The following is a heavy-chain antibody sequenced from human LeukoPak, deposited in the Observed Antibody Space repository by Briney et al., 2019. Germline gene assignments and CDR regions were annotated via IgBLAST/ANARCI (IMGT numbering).Heavy chain of an antibody. V-gene: IGHV3-7*01. J-gene: IGHJ4*02. CDR3: GGGLVRGPKDY. CDR1: GFTFSSYW. CDR2: IKQDGSEK. D-gene: IGHD3-10*01. Sequence: GGSLRLSCAASGFTFSSYWMSWVRQAPGKGLEWVANIKQDGSEKFYVDSVKGRFTISRDNAKNSLYRQMNSLRAEATAVYYCGGGLVRGPKDYWGQGTLVTVSS.